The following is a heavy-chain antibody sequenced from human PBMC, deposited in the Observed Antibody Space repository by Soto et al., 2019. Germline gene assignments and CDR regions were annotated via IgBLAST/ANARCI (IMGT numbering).Heavy chain of an antibody. CDR2: ISYDGNNK. J-gene: IGHJ6*02. V-gene: IGHV3-30-3*01. CDR3: AREGCDGGSCYTLVGLRYGMDV. Sequence: QVQLVESGGGVVQPGRSLRLSCAASGFTFSSYVMHWVRQAPGKGLEWVAIISYDGNNKYYADSVKGRFTISRDNSKNSLYLQMNSLRAEDTAVYYCAREGCDGGSCYTLVGLRYGMDVWGQGTTVTVSS. D-gene: IGHD2-15*01. CDR1: GFTFSSYV.